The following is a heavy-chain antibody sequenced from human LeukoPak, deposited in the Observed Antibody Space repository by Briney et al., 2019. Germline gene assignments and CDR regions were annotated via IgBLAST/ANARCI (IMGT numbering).Heavy chain of an antibody. Sequence: SVKVSCKASGGTFSSYAISWVRQAPGQGLEWLRRIIPIFGTANYTQKFQGRVTITTDESTSTAYMELSSLRSEDTGVYYCAHRDTAIVYWGQGALVTVSS. CDR2: IIPIFGTA. CDR1: GGTFSSYA. CDR3: AHRDTAIVY. D-gene: IGHD5-18*01. V-gene: IGHV1-69*05. J-gene: IGHJ4*02.